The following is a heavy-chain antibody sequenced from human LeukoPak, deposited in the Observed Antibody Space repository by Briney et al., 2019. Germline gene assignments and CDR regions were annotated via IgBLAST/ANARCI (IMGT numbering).Heavy chain of an antibody. V-gene: IGHV4-39*01. J-gene: IGHJ6*03. Sequence: SETLSLTCTVSGGSISSSNYYWGWIRQPPGKGLEWIGSIYYSGSTYYNPSLKSRVTISVDTSKNQFSLKLSSVTAADTAVYYCARLVKNGRVKAPKYYYYYYMDVWGKGTTVTISS. CDR2: IYYSGST. CDR1: GGSISSSNYY. CDR3: ARLVKNGRVKAPKYYYYYYMDV. D-gene: IGHD2-15*01.